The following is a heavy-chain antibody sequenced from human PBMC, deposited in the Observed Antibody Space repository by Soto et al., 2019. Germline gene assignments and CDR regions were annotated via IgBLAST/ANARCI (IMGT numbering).Heavy chain of an antibody. CDR3: ARGAVAATKAFDI. CDR2: IIPIFGTA. V-gene: IGHV1-69*13. J-gene: IGHJ3*02. Sequence: EASVKVSCKASGGTFSSYAISWVRQAPGQGLEWMGGIIPIFGTANYAQKFQGRVTITADESTSTAYMELSSLRSEDTAVYYCARGAVAATKAFDIWGQGTMVTVSS. CDR1: GGTFSSYA. D-gene: IGHD6-19*01.